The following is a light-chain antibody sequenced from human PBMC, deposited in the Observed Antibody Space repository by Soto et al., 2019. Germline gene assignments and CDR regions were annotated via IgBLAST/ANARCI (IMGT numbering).Light chain of an antibody. J-gene: IGKJ5*01. CDR2: DAS. CDR3: QQYGSSPRT. V-gene: IGKV3-20*01. CDR1: QSVTSNF. Sequence: EIVLTQSPGTLSLSPGERATLSCRASQSVTSNFLAWYQHTPGQAPRLLIYDASSRAASIPDRFSGSGSGTDFILTISRLEPGDFAVYYCQQYGSSPRTFGQGTRLEIK.